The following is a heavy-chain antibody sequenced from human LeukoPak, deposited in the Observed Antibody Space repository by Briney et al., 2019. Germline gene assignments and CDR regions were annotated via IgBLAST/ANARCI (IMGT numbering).Heavy chain of an antibody. Sequence: GGSLRLSCAASGFTFSSYGMHWVRQAPGKGLEWVAVISYDGSNKYYADSVKGRITISRDNSKNTLYLQMNSLRAEDAAVYYCAKASGVPWADYAFDIWGQGTMVTVSS. V-gene: IGHV3-30*18. CDR3: AKASGVPWADYAFDI. CDR1: GFTFSSYG. CDR2: ISYDGSNK. J-gene: IGHJ3*02. D-gene: IGHD3-10*01.